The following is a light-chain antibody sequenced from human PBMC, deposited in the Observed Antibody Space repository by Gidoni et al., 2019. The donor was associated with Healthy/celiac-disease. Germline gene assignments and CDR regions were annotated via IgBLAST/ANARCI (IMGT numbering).Light chain of an antibody. V-gene: IGLV2-14*01. CDR2: DVS. Sequence: QSALTQPASVSGSPGQSITISCTGTSSDVGGYNSVSWYQQHPGKAPKLMIYDVSNRPSGCSNRFSGSKSGNTASLTISGLQAEDEADYYCSSYTTSSFYVFGTGTKVTVL. CDR3: SSYTTSSFYV. CDR1: SSDVGGYNS. J-gene: IGLJ1*01.